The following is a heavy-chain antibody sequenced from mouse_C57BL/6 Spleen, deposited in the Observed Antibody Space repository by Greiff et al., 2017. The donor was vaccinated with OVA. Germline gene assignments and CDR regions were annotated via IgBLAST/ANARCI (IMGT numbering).Heavy chain of an antibody. V-gene: IGHV1-64*01. J-gene: IGHJ4*01. Sequence: QVQLQQPGAELVKPGASVKLSCKASGYTFTSYWMHWVKQRPGQGLEWIGMIHPNSGSTNYNEKFKSKATLTVDKSSSTAYMQLSNLTSEDSAVYYCARLITIPYYAMDYWGQGTSVTVSS. CDR1: GYTFTSYW. CDR3: ARLITIPYYAMDY. CDR2: IHPNSGST. D-gene: IGHD2-4*01.